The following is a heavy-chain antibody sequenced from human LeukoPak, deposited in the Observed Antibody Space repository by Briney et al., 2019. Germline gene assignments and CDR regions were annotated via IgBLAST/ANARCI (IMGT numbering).Heavy chain of an antibody. Sequence: SETLSLTCTVSGGSISSSSYYWGWIRQPPGKGLEWIGSIYYSGSTYYNPSLKSLVTISVDTSKNQFSLKLSSVTAADTAVYYCATLIAVADYFDYWGQGTLVTVSS. CDR2: IYYSGST. V-gene: IGHV4-39*01. CDR3: ATLIAVADYFDY. J-gene: IGHJ4*02. D-gene: IGHD6-19*01. CDR1: GGSISSSSYY.